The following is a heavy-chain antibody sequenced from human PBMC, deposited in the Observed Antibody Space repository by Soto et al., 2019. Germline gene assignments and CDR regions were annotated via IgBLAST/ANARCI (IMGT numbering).Heavy chain of an antibody. D-gene: IGHD6-13*01. CDR1: GYTFTNHG. CDR2: ISPYNGDT. Sequence: ASVKVSCKASGYTFTNHGISWVRQAPGEGLEWMGWISPYNGDTNNAQKFQGRVTMTTDTPTNTGFMELTRLTSDDTAVYYCARGGISSSEGLDYWGQGTLVTVSS. CDR3: ARGGISSSEGLDY. J-gene: IGHJ4*02. V-gene: IGHV1-18*01.